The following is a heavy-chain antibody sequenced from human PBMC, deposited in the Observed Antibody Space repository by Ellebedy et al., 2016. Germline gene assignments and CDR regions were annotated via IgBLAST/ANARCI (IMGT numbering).Heavy chain of an antibody. CDR3: ARWASHGMDV. J-gene: IGHJ6*02. CDR1: DYFFTSYG. Sequence: ASVKVSCXASDYFFTSYGISWVRQAPGQGLEWMGWISPYNGRTNYAQNLQGRLTMTTDSSTRTAYMELRILRFDDTAVYYCARWASHGMDVWGQGTTVTVSS. CDR2: ISPYNGRT. V-gene: IGHV1-18*01.